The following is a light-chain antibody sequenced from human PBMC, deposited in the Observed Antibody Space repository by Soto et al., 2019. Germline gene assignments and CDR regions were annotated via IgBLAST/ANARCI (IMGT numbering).Light chain of an antibody. CDR3: LQLNTYPWT. Sequence: IHITQSPSSLSASVLYIRSITCLASQVITNDLGWYQQKPGKAPKRLIYAASTLQSGVPSRFSGSGSGTEFTLTISSLQPEDVATYYCLQLNTYPWTFGQGTKVDIK. CDR1: QVITND. V-gene: IGKV1-17*01. CDR2: AAS. J-gene: IGKJ1*01.